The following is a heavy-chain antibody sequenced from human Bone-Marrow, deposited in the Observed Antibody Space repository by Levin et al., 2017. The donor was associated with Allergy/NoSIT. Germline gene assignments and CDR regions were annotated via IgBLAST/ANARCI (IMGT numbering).Heavy chain of an antibody. D-gene: IGHD2-2*01. J-gene: IGHJ3*02. CDR3: AHSAHQLGYCSSSTGLDAFDS. CDR2: IYWNDEK. Sequence: SGPTLVKPTQTLTLTCTFSGFSLSTNGVGVGWIRQPPGRALEWLALIYWNDEKQYSPSLKSRLTITKDTSKNQVVLTMTNMDPVDTATYYCAHSAHQLGYCSSSTGLDAFDSWGQGTMVTVSS. CDR1: GFSLSTNGVG. V-gene: IGHV2-5*01.